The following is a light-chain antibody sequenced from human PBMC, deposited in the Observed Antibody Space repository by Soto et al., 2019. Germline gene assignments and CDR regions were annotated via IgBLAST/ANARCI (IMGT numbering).Light chain of an antibody. Sequence: EIVLTQSPATLSLSPGERATLSCRASQSVGSYLAWYQQKPGQAPRLLIYEASKRATGIPAWFRGSGSGTNFTLTISSLEPEDFAVYYCQQRSNWPRTFGQGTKVEIK. CDR2: EAS. CDR3: QQRSNWPRT. V-gene: IGKV3-11*01. CDR1: QSVGSY. J-gene: IGKJ1*01.